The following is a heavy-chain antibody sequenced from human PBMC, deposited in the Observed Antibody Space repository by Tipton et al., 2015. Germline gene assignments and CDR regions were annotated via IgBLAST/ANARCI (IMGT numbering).Heavy chain of an antibody. J-gene: IGHJ4*02. CDR3: ARARGRHGGLFDS. CDR1: GYSISSGYY. Sequence: TLSLTCDVSGYSISSGYYWGWIRQPPGKELQWIGYIQYSGGTNYNPSLESRVSMSVDTSKTQFSLEMRSVTATDTAVYYCARARGRHGGLFDSWGQGILVTVSS. V-gene: IGHV4-38-2*01. CDR2: IQYSGGT. D-gene: IGHD4-23*01.